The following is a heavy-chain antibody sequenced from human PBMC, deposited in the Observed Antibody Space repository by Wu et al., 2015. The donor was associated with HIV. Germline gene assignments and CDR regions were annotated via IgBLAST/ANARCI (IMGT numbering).Heavy chain of an antibody. J-gene: IGHJ6*02. CDR1: GYTFTSYY. CDR2: INPSGGST. V-gene: IGHV1-46*01. D-gene: IGHD1-14*01. CDR3: ARDPATFRRDYYYYYGMDV. Sequence: QVQLVQSGAEVKKPGASVKVSCKASGYTFTSYYMHWVRQAPGQGLEWMGIINPSGGSTSYAQKFQGRVTMTRDTSTSTVYMELSSLRSEDTAVYYCARDPATFRRDYYYYYGMDVWGQGTTVTVSS.